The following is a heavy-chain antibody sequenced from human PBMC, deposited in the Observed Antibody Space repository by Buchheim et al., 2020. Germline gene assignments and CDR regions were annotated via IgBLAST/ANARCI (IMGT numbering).Heavy chain of an antibody. V-gene: IGHV4-31*03. Sequence: QVQLQESGPGLVKPSQTLSLTCTVSGGSISSGGYYWSWIRQHPGKGLEWIGYIYYSGSTYYNPSLKSRVTISVDTSKNQFSLKLSSVTAADTAVYYCARGIPKSPTYYYDSSGYYALDYWGQGTL. CDR3: ARGIPKSPTYYYDSSGYYALDY. CDR2: IYYSGST. D-gene: IGHD3-22*01. J-gene: IGHJ4*02. CDR1: GGSISSGGYY.